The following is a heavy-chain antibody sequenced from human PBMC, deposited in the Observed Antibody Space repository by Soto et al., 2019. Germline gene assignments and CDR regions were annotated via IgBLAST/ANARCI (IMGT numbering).Heavy chain of an antibody. CDR1: GYTFTNYG. CDR2: INPNSGGT. Sequence: ASVKVSCKASGYTFTNYGLSWVRQAPGQGLEWMGWINPNSGGTNYAQKFQGRVTMTRDTPISTAYMELSRLRSDDTAVYYCASLPPRDSSSWYIPDYYGMDVWGQGTTVTVSS. D-gene: IGHD6-13*01. J-gene: IGHJ6*02. V-gene: IGHV1-2*02. CDR3: ASLPPRDSSSWYIPDYYGMDV.